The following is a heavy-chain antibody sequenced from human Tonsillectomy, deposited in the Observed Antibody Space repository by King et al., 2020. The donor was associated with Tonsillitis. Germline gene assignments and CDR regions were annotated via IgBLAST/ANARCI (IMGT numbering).Heavy chain of an antibody. CDR1: GFTFSSYG. Sequence: VQLVESGGGVVQPGRSLRLSCAASGFTFSSYGMHWVRQAPGKGLDGVAVISYDGSNKYYADSVKGRFTISRDNSKNTLYLQMNSLRAEDTAVYYCAKDGSYGYVYYDYWGQGTLVTVSS. V-gene: IGHV3-30*18. CDR2: ISYDGSNK. J-gene: IGHJ4*02. CDR3: AKDGSYGYVYYDY. D-gene: IGHD5-18*01.